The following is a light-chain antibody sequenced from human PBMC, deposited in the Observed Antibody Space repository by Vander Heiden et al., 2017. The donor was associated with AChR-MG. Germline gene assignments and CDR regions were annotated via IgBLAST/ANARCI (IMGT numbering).Light chain of an antibody. V-gene: IGLV2-14*01. Sequence: QSALTQPASVSGSPGQSITIPCTGTSSDIGAYEYVSWYQQHPDKAPKLLIYEVSNRPLGISDRFSGSKSGSTASLTISGLQTEDESDYYCTAYTTSSTILFGGGTKVTVL. CDR2: EVS. CDR3: TAYTTSSTIL. CDR1: SSDIGAYEY. J-gene: IGLJ2*01.